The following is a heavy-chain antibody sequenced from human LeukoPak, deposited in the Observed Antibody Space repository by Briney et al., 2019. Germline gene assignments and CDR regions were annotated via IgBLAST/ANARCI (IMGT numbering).Heavy chain of an antibody. CDR2: ISGSGGST. CDR1: GFTFSSYA. V-gene: IGHV3-23*01. J-gene: IGHJ4*02. D-gene: IGHD6-19*01. CDR3: AKDEQWLATQFDY. Sequence: PGGSLRLSCAASGFTFSSYAMSWVRQAPGKGLEWVSVISGSGGSTYYADSAKGRFTISRDNSKNTLYLQMNSLRAEDTAVYYCAKDEQWLATQFDYWGQGTLVTVSS.